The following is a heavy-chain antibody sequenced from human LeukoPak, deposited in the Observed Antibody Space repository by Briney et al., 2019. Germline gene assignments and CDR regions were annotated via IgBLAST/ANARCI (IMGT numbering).Heavy chain of an antibody. J-gene: IGHJ4*02. CDR3: ARWGYYDSSGYSPYYFDY. D-gene: IGHD3-22*01. CDR1: GYTFTSYG. Sequence: GASVKVSCKASGYTFTSYGISWVRQAPGQGLEWMGWISAYNGNTNYAQKLQGRVTMTTDTSTSTAYMELRSLRSDDTAVYYCARWGYYDSSGYSPYYFDYWGQGTLVTVSS. V-gene: IGHV1-18*01. CDR2: ISAYNGNT.